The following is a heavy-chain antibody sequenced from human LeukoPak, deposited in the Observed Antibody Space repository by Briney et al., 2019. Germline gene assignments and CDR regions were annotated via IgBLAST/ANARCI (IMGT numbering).Heavy chain of an antibody. D-gene: IGHD3-22*01. J-gene: IGHJ4*02. CDR3: AHSYRYHLDRVGYYYFDS. V-gene: IGHV2-5*02. Sequence: SGPTLVNPTQTLTLTCTFSGFSLSTDGVAVGWIRQPPGKALEWLALIYWDDDKRYNPSLKSRLTITKDTPKNQVVLTMSNMDPVDTATYYCAHSYRYHLDRVGYYYFDSWGQGTLVTVSS. CDR2: IYWDDDK. CDR1: GFSLSTDGVA.